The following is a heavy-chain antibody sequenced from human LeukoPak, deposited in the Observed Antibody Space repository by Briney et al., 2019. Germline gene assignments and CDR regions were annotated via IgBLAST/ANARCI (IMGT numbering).Heavy chain of an antibody. D-gene: IGHD3-3*01. J-gene: IGHJ3*02. CDR2: IIPIFGTA. CDR1: GGTFISYA. Sequence: AVKVSCKAAGGTFISYAISWVRQAPGQGLEWMGGIIPIFGTANYAQKFQGRVTITADESTSTAYMELSSLRSEDTAVYYCARVRHDFWSGYSDDAFDIWGQGTMVTVSS. V-gene: IGHV1-69*13. CDR3: ARVRHDFWSGYSDDAFDI.